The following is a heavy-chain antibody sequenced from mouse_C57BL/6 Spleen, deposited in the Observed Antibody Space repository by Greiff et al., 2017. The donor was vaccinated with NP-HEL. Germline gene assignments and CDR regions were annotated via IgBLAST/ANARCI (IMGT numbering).Heavy chain of an antibody. CDR1: GYTFTSYW. J-gene: IGHJ1*03. CDR2: IDPSASYT. V-gene: IGHV1-50*01. D-gene: IGHD1-1*01. CDR3: ARRYGSSYRYFDV. Sequence: QVQLQQPGAELVKPGASVKLSCKASGYTFTSYWMQWVKQRPGQGLEWIGEIDPSASYTNYNQKFKGKATLTVDTSSSTAYMQLSSLTSEDSAVYYCARRYGSSYRYFDVWGTGTTVTVSS.